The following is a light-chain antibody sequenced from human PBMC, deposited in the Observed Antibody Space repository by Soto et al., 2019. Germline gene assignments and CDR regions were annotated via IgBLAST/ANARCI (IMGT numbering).Light chain of an antibody. CDR2: KDN. CDR1: SSNIETNT. J-gene: IGLJ1*01. CDR3: AAWDDSLNGPRFV. V-gene: IGLV1-44*01. Sequence: QSVLTQPPSASGTPGQRVTISCSGSSSNIETNTVNWYQQLPRTAPKLLIYKDNQRPSGVPDRFSGSKSGTSASLAISGLQSEDEADYYCAAWDDSLNGPRFVFGSGTKVTAL.